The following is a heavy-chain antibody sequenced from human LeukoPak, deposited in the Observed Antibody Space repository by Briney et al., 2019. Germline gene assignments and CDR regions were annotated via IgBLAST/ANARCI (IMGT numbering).Heavy chain of an antibody. CDR1: GFTFSSYS. Sequence: GGSLRLSCAASGFTFSSYSMNWVRQAPGKGLEWVSSISSSSSYIYYADSVKGRFTISRDNAKNSLYLQMNSLRAEDTAVYYCARGVNIAAAGTFDYWGQGTLVTVSS. D-gene: IGHD6-13*01. V-gene: IGHV3-21*01. CDR3: ARGVNIAAAGTFDY. J-gene: IGHJ4*02. CDR2: ISSSSSYI.